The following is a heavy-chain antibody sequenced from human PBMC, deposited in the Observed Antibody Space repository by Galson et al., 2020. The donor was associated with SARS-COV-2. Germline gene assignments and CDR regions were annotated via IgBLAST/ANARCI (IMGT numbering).Heavy chain of an antibody. CDR1: GSTFNGYY. J-gene: IGHJ6*02. V-gene: IGHV1-2*02. Sequence: ASVTVSCKGSGSTFNGYYIHWVRQAPGQGLEWMGWINTNTGATNYAQNFQARVTMTSDTPISTAYMELSSLRHDDTAVYYCATQPRIVAVGGHYYYGMDVWGQGTTVIVSS. CDR2: INTNTGAT. CDR3: ATQPRIVAVGGHYYYGMDV. D-gene: IGHD3-22*01.